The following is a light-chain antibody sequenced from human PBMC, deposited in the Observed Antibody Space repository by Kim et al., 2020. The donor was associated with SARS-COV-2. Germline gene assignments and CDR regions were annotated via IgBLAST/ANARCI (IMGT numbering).Light chain of an antibody. J-gene: IGLJ3*02. CDR1: SGSIASNY. CDR3: QSYDSSAWV. Sequence: GKTVTISCTRSSGSIASNYVQGYQQRPGSAPTTMIYEDNQRPSGVPDRFSGSIDSSSNSASLTISGLKTEDEADYYCQSYDSSAWVFGGGTQLTVL. V-gene: IGLV6-57*03. CDR2: EDN.